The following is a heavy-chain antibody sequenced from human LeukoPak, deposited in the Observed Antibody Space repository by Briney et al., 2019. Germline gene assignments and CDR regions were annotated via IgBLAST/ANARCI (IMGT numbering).Heavy chain of an antibody. CDR1: GFTFSSYS. CDR3: ARAPYSGNWYYFDY. D-gene: IGHD6-13*01. Sequence: GGSLRLSCAASGFTFSSYSMNWVRQAPGKGLEWVSSISSSSSYIYYADSVKGRFTISRDNAKNSLYLQMNSLRAEDTAVYYCARAPYSGNWYYFDYWGQGTLVTVSS. CDR2: ISSSSSYI. J-gene: IGHJ4*02. V-gene: IGHV3-21*01.